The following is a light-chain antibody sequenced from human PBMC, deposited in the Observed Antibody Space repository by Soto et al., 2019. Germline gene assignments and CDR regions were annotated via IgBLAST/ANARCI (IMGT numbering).Light chain of an antibody. CDR2: DAS. CDR3: QQRSNWPPIT. J-gene: IGKJ5*01. V-gene: IGKV3-11*01. Sequence: EIVLTQSPATLSLSPGPRATLSCRASQSVKTFLVWYQHRPGQAPRVLIYDASHRASGIPARFSGSGPGTDFTLTISSLEPEDAALYYCQQRSNWPPITFGQGTRLEIK. CDR1: QSVKTF.